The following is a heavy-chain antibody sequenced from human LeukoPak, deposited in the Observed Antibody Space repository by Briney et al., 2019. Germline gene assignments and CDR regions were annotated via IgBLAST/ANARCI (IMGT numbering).Heavy chain of an antibody. CDR1: GFTFSGSA. D-gene: IGHD3-22*01. CDR2: IRSKANSYAT. CDR3: TTENYYDSSGYYPDASDI. Sequence: GGSLKLSCAASGFTFSGSAMHWVRQASGKGLEWVGRIRSKANSYATAYAASVKGRFTISRGDSKNTAYLQMNSLKTEDTAVYYCTTENYYDSSGYYPDASDIWGQGTMVTVSS. J-gene: IGHJ3*02. V-gene: IGHV3-73*01.